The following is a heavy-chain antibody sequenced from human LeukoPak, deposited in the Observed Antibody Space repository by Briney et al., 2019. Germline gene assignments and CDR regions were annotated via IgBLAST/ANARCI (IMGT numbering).Heavy chain of an antibody. CDR1: GYTLTELS. CDR2: FDPEDGET. Sequence: GASVKVSCKVSGYTLTELSMHWVRQAPGKGLEWMGSFDPEDGETIYAQMFQGRVTMTTDTSTSTAYMELRSLRSDDTAVYYCASVRGCSGGSCYPDWGQGTLVTVSS. J-gene: IGHJ4*02. CDR3: ASVRGCSGGSCYPD. D-gene: IGHD2-15*01. V-gene: IGHV1-24*01.